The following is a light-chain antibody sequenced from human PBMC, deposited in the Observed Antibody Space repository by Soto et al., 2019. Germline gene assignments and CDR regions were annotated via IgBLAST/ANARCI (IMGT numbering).Light chain of an antibody. CDR1: QIFSSN. CDR2: KAS. Sequence: EIVMTQSPATLSVSPGERATLSCRAGQIFSSNLAWYQQKPGQAPRLLIYKASTLKSGVPSRFSGSGSGTEFTLTISSLQPDDFATYYCQHYNRYSEAFGQGTKVDIK. V-gene: IGKV3-15*01. J-gene: IGKJ1*01. CDR3: QHYNRYSEA.